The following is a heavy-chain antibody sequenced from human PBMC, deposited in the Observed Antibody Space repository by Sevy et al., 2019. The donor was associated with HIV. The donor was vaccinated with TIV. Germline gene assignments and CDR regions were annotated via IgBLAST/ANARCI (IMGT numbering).Heavy chain of an antibody. D-gene: IGHD3-22*01. V-gene: IGHV3-30-3*01. CDR3: ARAIVVVPSLDY. J-gene: IGHJ4*02. Sequence: GGSLRLSCAASGFTFSSYAMHWVRQAPGKGLEWVAVISYDGSNKYYADSVKGRFTISRDNSKNTLYLQTNSLRAEDTAVYYCARAIVVVPSLDYWGQGTLVTVSS. CDR1: GFTFSSYA. CDR2: ISYDGSNK.